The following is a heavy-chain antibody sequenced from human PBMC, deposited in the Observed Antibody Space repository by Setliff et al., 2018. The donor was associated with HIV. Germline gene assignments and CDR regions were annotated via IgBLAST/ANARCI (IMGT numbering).Heavy chain of an antibody. D-gene: IGHD2-15*01. J-gene: IGHJ4*02. Sequence: ASVKVSCKASEYTFTRYAMNWVRQAPGQGPEWIGWINTYTGDATYAPGFKGRFILSVDTSVSTSYLQISSLKAEDTAVYYCARGCAADRCYRVPLDSWGQGTLVTVSS. CDR3: ARGCAADRCYRVPLDS. V-gene: IGHV7-4-1*02. CDR2: INTYTGDA. CDR1: EYTFTRYA.